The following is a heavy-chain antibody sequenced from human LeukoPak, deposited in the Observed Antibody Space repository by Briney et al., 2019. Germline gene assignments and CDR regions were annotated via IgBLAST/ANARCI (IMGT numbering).Heavy chain of an antibody. V-gene: IGHV1-2*02. CDR3: ASWWGVGERNNKYYFDY. Sequence: ASVKVSCKASGYTFTGYYIHWVRQAPGQGLEWMGWINPNSGGTNYAQKFQGRVTMTRDTSISTAYMELSRLRSDDTAVYYCASWWGVGERNNKYYFDYWGQGTLVTVSS. CDR1: GYTFTGYY. CDR2: INPNSGGT. J-gene: IGHJ4*02. D-gene: IGHD2-8*02.